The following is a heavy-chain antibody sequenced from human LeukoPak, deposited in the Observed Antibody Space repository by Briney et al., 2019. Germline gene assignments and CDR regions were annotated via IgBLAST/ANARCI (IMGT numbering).Heavy chain of an antibody. J-gene: IGHJ4*02. CDR3: ARGAYGDYHFDY. Sequence: PGGSLRLSCAASGFTFSSYWMHRVRQAPGKGLVWVSRINTDGSSTSYADSVKGRFTISRDNAMNTLYLQMNSLRAADTAVYYCARGAYGDYHFDYWGQGTLVTVSS. CDR1: GFTFSSYW. V-gene: IGHV3-74*01. CDR2: INTDGSST. D-gene: IGHD4-17*01.